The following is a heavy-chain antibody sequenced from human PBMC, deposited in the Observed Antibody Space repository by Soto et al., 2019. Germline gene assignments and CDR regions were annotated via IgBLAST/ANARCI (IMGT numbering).Heavy chain of an antibody. CDR3: ARHFPGIAAAGNFDY. J-gene: IGHJ4*02. CDR2: INHSGST. CDR1: GGSFSGYY. V-gene: IGHV4-34*01. D-gene: IGHD6-13*01. Sequence: TSETLSLTCAVYGGSFSGYYWSWIRQPPGKGLEWIGEINHSGSTNYNPSLKSRVTISVDTSKNQFSLKLSSVTAADTAVYYCARHFPGIAAAGNFDYWGQGTLVTVSS.